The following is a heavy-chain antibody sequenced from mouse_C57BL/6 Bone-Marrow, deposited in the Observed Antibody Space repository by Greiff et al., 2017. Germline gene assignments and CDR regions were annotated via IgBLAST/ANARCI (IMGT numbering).Heavy chain of an antibody. CDR2: INYDGSST. Sequence: EVQLVESEGGLVQPGSSMKLSCTASGFTFSDYYMAWVRQVPEKGLEWVANINYDGSSTYYLDSLKGRFIISRDNAKNILYLQMSSLKSEDTATYYCARDKDYYGSSYWYFDVWGTGTTVTVSS. CDR1: GFTFSDYY. V-gene: IGHV5-16*01. D-gene: IGHD1-1*01. J-gene: IGHJ1*03. CDR3: ARDKDYYGSSYWYFDV.